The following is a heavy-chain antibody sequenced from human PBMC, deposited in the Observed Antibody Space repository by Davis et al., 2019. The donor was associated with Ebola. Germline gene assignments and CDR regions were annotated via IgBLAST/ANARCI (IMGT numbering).Heavy chain of an antibody. D-gene: IGHD3-16*01. CDR2: ISAYNGDT. Sequence: AASVKVSCKASGYTFTSYGISWVRQAPGQGLEWMGWISAYNGDTNYAQKLQGRVTMTTDTSTSTACMELRSLRSDDTAVYYCARFTYYDYIWGSPEYWGQGTLVTVSS. CDR1: GYTFTSYG. J-gene: IGHJ4*02. CDR3: ARFTYYDYIWGSPEY. V-gene: IGHV1-18*01.